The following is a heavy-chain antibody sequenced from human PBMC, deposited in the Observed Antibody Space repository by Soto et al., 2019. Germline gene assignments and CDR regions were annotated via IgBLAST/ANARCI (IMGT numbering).Heavy chain of an antibody. CDR3: ARSSSVNGGYWRSDP. J-gene: IGHJ5*02. V-gene: IGHV1-18*01. CDR2: ISAYNGSS. CDR1: GYTFTSYG. Sequence: ASVKVSCKASGYTFTSYGISWVRQAPGQGLEWMGWISAYNGSSNYAQPFQGRLIMARDTSTSTVYMDLASLSSDDTAVYYCARSSSVNGGYWRSDPSGQATLVTVSS. D-gene: IGHD7-27*01.